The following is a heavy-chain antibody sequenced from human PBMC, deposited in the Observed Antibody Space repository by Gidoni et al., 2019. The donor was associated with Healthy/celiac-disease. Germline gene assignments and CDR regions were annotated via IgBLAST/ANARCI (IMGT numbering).Heavy chain of an antibody. Sequence: QVQLQQWGAGLLKPSETLSLTCAVYGGSFSGYYWSWIRQPPGKGLEWIGEINHSGSTNYNPSRKSRVTISVDTSKNQFSLKLSSVTAADTAVYYCARVLPVALWFGDGNWFDPWGQGTLVTVSS. CDR2: INHSGST. J-gene: IGHJ5*02. V-gene: IGHV4-34*01. CDR1: GGSFSGYY. CDR3: ARVLPVALWFGDGNWFDP. D-gene: IGHD3-10*01.